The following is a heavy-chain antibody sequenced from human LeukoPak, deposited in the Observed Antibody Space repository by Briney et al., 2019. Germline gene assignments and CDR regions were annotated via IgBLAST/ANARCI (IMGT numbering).Heavy chain of an antibody. V-gene: IGHV3-74*01. D-gene: IGHD2-21*02. Sequence: GGSLRLSCVASEFDFFSYGMQWVRQAPGKGLVWVSRIFTDGSTTSYADSVKGRFTISRDNAKNTLYLEMRSLRVEDTAVYYCARELPREVTLDSWGQGTLVTVSP. CDR3: ARELPREVTLDS. CDR2: IFTDGSTT. CDR1: EFDFFSYG. J-gene: IGHJ5*01.